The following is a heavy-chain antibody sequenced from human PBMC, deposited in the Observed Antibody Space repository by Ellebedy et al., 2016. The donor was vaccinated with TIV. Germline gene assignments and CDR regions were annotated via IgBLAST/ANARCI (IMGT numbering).Heavy chain of an antibody. CDR2: IWYDGSNK. J-gene: IGHJ6*02. V-gene: IGHV3-33*08. CDR3: AREAGIAVAGTSYYGMDV. D-gene: IGHD6-19*01. Sequence: PGGSLRLSCAASGFTFSSYAMSWVRQAPGKGLEWVAVIWYDGSNKYYADSVKGRFTISRDNSKNTLYLQMNSLRAEDTAVYYCAREAGIAVAGTSYYGMDVWGQGTTVTVSS. CDR1: GFTFSSYA.